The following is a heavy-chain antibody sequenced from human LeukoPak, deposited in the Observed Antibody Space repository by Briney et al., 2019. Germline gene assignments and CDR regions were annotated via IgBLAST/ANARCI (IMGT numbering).Heavy chain of an antibody. J-gene: IGHJ4*02. V-gene: IGHV3-11*06. D-gene: IGHD6-19*01. Sequence: WGSLRLSCAASGFTFSDYYMSWIRQAPGKGLEWVSYISSSSSYTNYADSVKGRFTISRDNAKNSLYLQMNSLRAEDTAVYYCARALAVAGPFDYWGQGTLVTVSS. CDR2: ISSSSSYT. CDR3: ARALAVAGPFDY. CDR1: GFTFSDYY.